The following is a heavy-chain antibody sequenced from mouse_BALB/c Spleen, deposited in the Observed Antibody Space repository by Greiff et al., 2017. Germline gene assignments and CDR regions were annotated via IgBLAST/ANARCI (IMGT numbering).Heavy chain of an antibody. Sequence: EVKLMESGPGLVKPSQSLSLTCTVTGYSITSDYAWNWIRQFPGNKLEWMGYISYSGSTSYNPSLKSRISITRDTSKNQFFLQLNSVTTEDTATYYCARAEVARYFDVWGAGTTVTVSS. D-gene: IGHD1-1*01. CDR1: GYSITSDYA. J-gene: IGHJ1*01. V-gene: IGHV3-2*02. CDR3: ARAEVARYFDV. CDR2: ISYSGST.